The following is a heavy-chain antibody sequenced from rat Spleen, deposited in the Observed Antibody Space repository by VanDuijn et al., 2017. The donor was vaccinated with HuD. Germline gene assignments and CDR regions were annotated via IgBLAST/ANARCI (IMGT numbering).Heavy chain of an antibody. Sequence: EVQLVESGGGLVQPGRSLKLSCTASGLSFSNYDMAWVRQAPTAGLEWVATFSFDCRTTYYRDSLKGRFIISRDNAKNTLNLQMDSLRAEDTATYYCARHRSYYSSYVYAFDYWGQGVMVTVSS. CDR1: GLSFSNYD. CDR2: FSFDCRTT. CDR3: ARHRSYYSSYVYAFDY. D-gene: IGHD1-2*01. J-gene: IGHJ2*01. V-gene: IGHV5-29*01.